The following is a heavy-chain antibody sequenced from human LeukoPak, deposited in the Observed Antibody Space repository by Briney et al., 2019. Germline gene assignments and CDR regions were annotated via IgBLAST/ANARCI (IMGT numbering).Heavy chain of an antibody. CDR2: IYYTGST. D-gene: IGHD6-19*01. Sequence: PSETLSLTCTVSGGSIGSYYWSWIRQPPGKGLEWIGYIYYTGSTDYNPSLKSRATISVDTSKNQFSLKLSSVTAADTAVYHCARSFSGRGDAFDIWGQGTMVTVSS. V-gene: IGHV4-59*01. J-gene: IGHJ3*02. CDR3: ARSFSGRGDAFDI. CDR1: GGSIGSYY.